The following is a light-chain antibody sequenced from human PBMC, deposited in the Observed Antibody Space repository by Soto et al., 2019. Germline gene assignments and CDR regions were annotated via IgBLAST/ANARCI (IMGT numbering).Light chain of an antibody. CDR3: AAWDDSLSGYV. Sequence: QSVLTQPPSAYGTPGQRVTISCSGSSSNIGSNYVYWYQQLPGTAPKLLIYRNNQRPSGVPDRFSGSKSGTSASLAISGLRSEDEADYYCAAWDDSLSGYVFGTGTKLTV. J-gene: IGLJ1*01. CDR1: SSNIGSNY. CDR2: RNN. V-gene: IGLV1-47*01.